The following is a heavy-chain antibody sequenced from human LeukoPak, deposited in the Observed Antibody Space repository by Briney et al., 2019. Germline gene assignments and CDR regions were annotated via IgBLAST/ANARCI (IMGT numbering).Heavy chain of an antibody. D-gene: IGHD3-16*01. CDR3: ARAPVLGEAFDM. Sequence: SETLSHTFTVSGGSISSYYWSWIRQPAGKGLEWIGRIYTSGSTNYNPSLKSRVTMSVDTSKNQFSLKLSSVTAADTAVYYCARAPVLGEAFDMWAQGTMVTVSS. J-gene: IGHJ3*02. CDR2: IYTSGST. V-gene: IGHV4-4*07. CDR1: GGSISSYY.